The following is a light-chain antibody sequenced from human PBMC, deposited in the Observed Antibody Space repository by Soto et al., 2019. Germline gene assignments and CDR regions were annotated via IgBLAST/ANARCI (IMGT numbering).Light chain of an antibody. CDR1: QSVSSY. CDR2: DAS. CDR3: QQSGNWPH. V-gene: IGKV3-11*01. Sequence: EIVLTQSPATLSLSPGERATLSCRASQSVSSYLAWYQQKPGQAPRLLIYDASNRATGIPARFSGSGSGTDFTLTISSLEPEDFAVYYCQQSGNWPHLGQGTRLEIK. J-gene: IGKJ5*01.